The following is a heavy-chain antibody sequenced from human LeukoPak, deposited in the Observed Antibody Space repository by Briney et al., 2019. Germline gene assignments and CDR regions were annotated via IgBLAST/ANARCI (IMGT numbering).Heavy chain of an antibody. Sequence: PSETLSLTCSVSGGSINSYYWSWIRQPPGKGLEWIGFIYYTGSTNYDLSLRSRVTISVDTSKNQASLKLSSVTAADTAVYYCARRRAYNDYAAGLYYYFMDVWGKGTTVVVSS. D-gene: IGHD4-17*01. CDR3: ARRRAYNDYAAGLYYYFMDV. CDR2: IYYTGST. CDR1: GGSINSYY. J-gene: IGHJ6*03. V-gene: IGHV4-59*01.